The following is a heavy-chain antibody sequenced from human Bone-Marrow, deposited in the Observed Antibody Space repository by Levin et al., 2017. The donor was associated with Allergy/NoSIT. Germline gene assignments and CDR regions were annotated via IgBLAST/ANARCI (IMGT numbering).Heavy chain of an antibody. D-gene: IGHD4-17*01. CDR3: ARSTHYGDYYFDS. V-gene: IGHV4-61*01. Sequence: SETLSLTCTVSDSSVSSGTYYWNWIRQVPGRGLEWIGYIYYSGTTYYSPSLQSRVTLSIDTSKNQFSLRLTSVTAADTAVYYCARSTHYGDYYFDSWGQGSLVTVSS. J-gene: IGHJ4*02. CDR2: IYYSGTT. CDR1: DSSVSSGTYY.